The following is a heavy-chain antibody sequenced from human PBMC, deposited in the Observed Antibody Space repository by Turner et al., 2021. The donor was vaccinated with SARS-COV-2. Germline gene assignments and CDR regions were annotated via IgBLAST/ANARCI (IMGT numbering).Heavy chain of an antibody. CDR2: ISYDGSNK. V-gene: IGHV3-30*18. CDR3: AKVGLGSYGAFDY. Sequence: QVQLVESGGGVFQRGRSLRPSCAASGFTFSSNGMHWVRQAPGKGLEWVAVISYDGSNKYYADSVKGRFTITRDNSKNTLYLQMSSLRAEDTAVYYCAKVGLGSYGAFDYWGQGTLVTVSS. J-gene: IGHJ4*02. D-gene: IGHD5-18*01. CDR1: GFTFSSNG.